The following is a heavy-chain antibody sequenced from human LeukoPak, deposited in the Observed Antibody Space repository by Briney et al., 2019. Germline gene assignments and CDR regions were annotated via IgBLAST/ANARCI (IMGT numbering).Heavy chain of an antibody. Sequence: PGGSLRFSCVASGFTFSSYSMHWVRQAPGEGLEWLSGISNTGRATDYADSIKGRFTISRDNSKNTVFLQMNSLRAEDTAEYFCAHQVPPNDEFFDHWGQGTLVTVSS. CDR2: ISNTGRAT. CDR3: AHQVPPNDEFFDH. V-gene: IGHV3-23*01. CDR1: GFTFSSYS. J-gene: IGHJ5*02.